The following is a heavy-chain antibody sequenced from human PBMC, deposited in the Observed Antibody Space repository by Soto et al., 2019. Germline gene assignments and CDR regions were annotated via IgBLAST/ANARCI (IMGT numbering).Heavy chain of an antibody. D-gene: IGHD1-26*01. CDR2: IYTSGST. J-gene: IGHJ4*02. CDR3: ARTIVGATTRYFDY. Sequence: SETLSLTCTVSGGSISSYYWSWIRQPAGKGLEWIGRIYTSGSTNYNPSLKSRVTMSVDTSKNQFSLKLSSVTAADTAVYYCARTIVGATTRYFDYWGQGTLVTVSS. V-gene: IGHV4-4*07. CDR1: GGSISSYY.